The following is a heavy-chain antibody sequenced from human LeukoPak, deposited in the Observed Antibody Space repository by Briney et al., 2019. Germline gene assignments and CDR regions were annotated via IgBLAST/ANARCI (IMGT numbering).Heavy chain of an antibody. D-gene: IGHD4-17*01. J-gene: IGHJ4*02. CDR2: IYYSGST. CDR1: GGSISSSSYY. V-gene: IGHV4-39*01. CDR3: ARHDYGDYGPFDY. Sequence: SETLSLTCTVSGGSISSSSYYWGWIRQPPGKGLEWIGSIYYSGSTYYNPSLKSRVTMSVDTSKNQFSLKLSSLTAADTAVYYRARHDYGDYGPFDYWGQGILGTVSS.